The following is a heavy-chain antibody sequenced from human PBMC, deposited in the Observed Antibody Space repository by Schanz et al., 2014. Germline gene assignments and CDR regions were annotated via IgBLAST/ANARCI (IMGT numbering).Heavy chain of an antibody. V-gene: IGHV3-23*04. CDR3: ARDRRNADLDY. CDR2: ISDSGDTA. D-gene: IGHD1-1*01. J-gene: IGHJ4*02. CDR1: GFTFDKYA. Sequence: EVQLVESGGGLVQPGKSLRLSCAATGFTFDKYAMHWVRQAPGKGLEWVSLISDSGDTAYYADSVKGRFTISRDNFKGALYLQMSSLRAEDTAVYYCARDRRNADLDYWGQGTLVTVSS.